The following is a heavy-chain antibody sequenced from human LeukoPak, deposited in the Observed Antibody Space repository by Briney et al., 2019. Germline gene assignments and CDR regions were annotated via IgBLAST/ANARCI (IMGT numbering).Heavy chain of an antibody. Sequence: PSETLSLTCAVSGYSISSGYYWGWIRPPPGKGVEWIGSIYHSGSTYYKPSVKSRVTISVDTSKNHFSLKLSSVTAADTAVYYCARVSRITMIAQIAGPWGQGTLVTVSS. CDR1: GYSISSGYY. J-gene: IGHJ5*02. D-gene: IGHD3-22*01. CDR3: ARVSRITMIAQIAGP. V-gene: IGHV4-38-2*01. CDR2: IYHSGST.